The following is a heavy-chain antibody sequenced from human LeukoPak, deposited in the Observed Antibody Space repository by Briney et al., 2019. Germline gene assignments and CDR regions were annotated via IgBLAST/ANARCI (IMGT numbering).Heavy chain of an antibody. V-gene: IGHV4-61*02. CDR1: GGSISSGSYY. Sequence: SETLSLTCTVSGGSISSGSYYWSWIRQPAGKGLEWIGRIYTSGSTNYNPSLKSRVTISVDTSKNQFSLKLSSVTAADTAVYYCARNRGAVAAKGDWFDPWGQGTLVTVSS. CDR3: ARNRGAVAAKGDWFDP. D-gene: IGHD2-15*01. J-gene: IGHJ5*02. CDR2: IYTSGST.